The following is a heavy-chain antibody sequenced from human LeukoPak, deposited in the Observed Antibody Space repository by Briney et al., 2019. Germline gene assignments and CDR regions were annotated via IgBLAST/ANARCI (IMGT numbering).Heavy chain of an antibody. J-gene: IGHJ4*02. CDR3: AKGRTMIVVAFDY. CDR1: GFTSSNYW. Sequence: GGSLRLSCAASGFTSSNYWMSWARQAPGKGLEWVAHIKQDGSERFYVDSVKGRFTISRDNAKNSLYLQMNSLRAEDTAVYYCAKGRTMIVVAFDYWGQGTLVTVSS. D-gene: IGHD3-22*01. CDR2: IKQDGSER. V-gene: IGHV3-7*03.